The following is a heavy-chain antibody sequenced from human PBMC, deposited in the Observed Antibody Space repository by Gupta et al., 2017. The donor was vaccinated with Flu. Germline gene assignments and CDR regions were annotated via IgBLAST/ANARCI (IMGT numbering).Heavy chain of an antibody. CDR2: SKNRATSYTT. D-gene: IGHD3-22*01. CDR1: GFTLSDHH. V-gene: IGHV3-72*01. J-gene: IGHJ4*02. CDR3: TRLNFYDGSGYYNDF. Sequence: EVQLVESGGGLVQPGGSLRLSCVVSGFTLSDHHLDWVRHAPGKGLEWIGRSKNRATSYTTVYAASVEGRFTFSRDDSKNSVNLQMNSLKTEDTAVYYCTRLNFYDGSGYYNDFWGQGTLVAVSS.